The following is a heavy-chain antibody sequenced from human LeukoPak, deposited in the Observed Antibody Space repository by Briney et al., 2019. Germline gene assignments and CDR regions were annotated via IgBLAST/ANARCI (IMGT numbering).Heavy chain of an antibody. CDR3: ARDHRARYCDFWSGYPPAYDY. J-gene: IGHJ4*02. Sequence: GGSLRLSCAASGFTFSSYSMNWVRQAPGKGLEWVSSISSSSSYIYYADSVRGRFTISRDNAKNSLYLQMNSLRAEDTAVYYCARDHRARYCDFWSGYPPAYDYWGQGTLVTVSS. CDR1: GFTFSSYS. V-gene: IGHV3-21*01. D-gene: IGHD3-3*01. CDR2: ISSSSSYI.